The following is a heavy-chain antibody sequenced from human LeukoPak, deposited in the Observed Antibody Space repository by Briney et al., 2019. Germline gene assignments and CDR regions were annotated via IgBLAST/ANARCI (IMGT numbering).Heavy chain of an antibody. V-gene: IGHV1-18*01. J-gene: IGHJ3*02. CDR2: ISGYNGNT. Sequence: ASVKVSCKASGYTFTTYNINWVRQAPGQGLEWMGWISGYNGNTNYAQKLQGRVTMSIDTSTSTAYIELRSLKSGDTAGYYCASLKNYYDSSGYLVTDAFDIWGQGTMVTVSS. D-gene: IGHD3-22*01. CDR1: GYTFTTYN. CDR3: ASLKNYYDSSGYLVTDAFDI.